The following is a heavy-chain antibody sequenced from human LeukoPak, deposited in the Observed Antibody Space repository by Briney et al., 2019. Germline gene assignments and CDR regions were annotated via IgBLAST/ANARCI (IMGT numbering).Heavy chain of an antibody. CDR3: ARAQGYYPYYYYYMDV. J-gene: IGHJ6*03. Sequence: PGGSLRLSCAASGFTLSSYRMNWVRQVPGKGLEWVSSISSSSSYIYYADSVKGRFTISRDNAKNSLYLQMNSLRVEDTAVYYCARAQGYYPYYYYYMDVWGKGTTVTISS. CDR2: ISSSSSYI. V-gene: IGHV3-21*01. D-gene: IGHD3-22*01. CDR1: GFTLSSYR.